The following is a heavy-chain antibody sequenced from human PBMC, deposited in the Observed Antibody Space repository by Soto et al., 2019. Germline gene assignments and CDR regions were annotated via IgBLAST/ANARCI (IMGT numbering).Heavy chain of an antibody. Sequence: GGSLRLSCSASGFTFSNYAMHWVRQAPGKELEYVSAISSNGGNTYYADSVKGRFTISRDNSKNTLYLQMSSLRTEDTAVYYCVKAVFSGYYYVPFDYWGQGTLVTVSS. V-gene: IGHV3-64D*06. J-gene: IGHJ4*02. CDR3: VKAVFSGYYYVPFDY. CDR2: ISSNGGNT. D-gene: IGHD3-22*01. CDR1: GFTFSNYA.